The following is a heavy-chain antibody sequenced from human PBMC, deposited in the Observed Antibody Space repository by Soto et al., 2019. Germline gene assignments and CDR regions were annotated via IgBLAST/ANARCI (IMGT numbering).Heavy chain of an antibody. V-gene: IGHV1-58*01. Sequence: GASVKVSCKASGFTFTSSAVQWVRQARGRRLEWIGCIVVGSGNKNYAQKFQERVTITRDMSTSTAYMELSSLRSEDTAVYYCAADKPGLYYYYGMDVWGQGTTVTVSS. J-gene: IGHJ6*02. D-gene: IGHD7-27*01. CDR3: AADKPGLYYYYGMDV. CDR2: IVVGSGNK. CDR1: GFTFTSSA.